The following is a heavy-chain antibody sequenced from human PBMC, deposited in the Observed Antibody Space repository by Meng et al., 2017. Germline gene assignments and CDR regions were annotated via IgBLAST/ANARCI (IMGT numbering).Heavy chain of an antibody. D-gene: IGHD6-19*01. J-gene: IGHJ4*02. V-gene: IGHV7-4-1*02. CDR2: INPNTGNP. CDR3: ARMGIAVAGTLGWEDY. CDR1: GYTFTSYA. Sequence: QGQPVQSGSELKKPGASVKVSCKASGYTFTSYAMNWVRQAPGQGLEWMGWINPNTGNPTYAQGFTGRFVFSLDTSVSTAYLQISSLKAEDTAVYYCARMGIAVAGTLGWEDYWGQGTLVTVSS.